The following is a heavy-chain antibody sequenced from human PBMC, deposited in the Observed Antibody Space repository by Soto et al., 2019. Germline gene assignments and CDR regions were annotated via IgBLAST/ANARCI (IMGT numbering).Heavy chain of an antibody. CDR1: GFTFSSYS. D-gene: IGHD6-13*01. J-gene: IGHJ5*02. CDR3: ARHPERIAESGWFDP. CDR2: ISSSSSTI. V-gene: IGHV3-48*01. Sequence: EVQLVESGGGLVQPGGSLRLSCAASGFTFSSYSMNWVRQAPGQGLEWVSYISSSSSTIYYADSVKGRFTISRDNAKNSLYLQMNSLTAEDTAVYYCARHPERIAESGWFDPWGQGTLVTVSS.